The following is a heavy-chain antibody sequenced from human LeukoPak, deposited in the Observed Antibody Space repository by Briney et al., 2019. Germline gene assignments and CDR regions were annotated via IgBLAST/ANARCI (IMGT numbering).Heavy chain of an antibody. D-gene: IGHD3-10*01. V-gene: IGHV4-38-2*02. CDR3: ARVGTRATMVRGAPPRGH. Sequence: SETLSLTCTVSGYSIGSGYYWGWIRQPPGKGLEWIGSIYHSGTTYYNPSLKSRATISVDTSKNQFSLKLSSFTASDTAGYYCARVGTRATMVRGAPPRGHWGQGTLVTVSS. CDR2: IYHSGTT. CDR1: GYSIGSGYY. J-gene: IGHJ4*02.